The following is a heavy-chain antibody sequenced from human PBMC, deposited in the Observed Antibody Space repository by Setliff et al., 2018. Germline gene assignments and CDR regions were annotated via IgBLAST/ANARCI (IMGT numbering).Heavy chain of an antibody. Sequence: VSCKASGYTFTSYGISWVRQAPGQGLEWMGWISTYNGDTDYAQKLQDRLTMTTDTSTSTVYMELRSLRSGDTAVYYCARGDYDILTGYAQDDALGADAFDIWGQGTMVTVSS. D-gene: IGHD3-9*01. V-gene: IGHV1-18*01. CDR2: ISTYNGDT. CDR3: ARGDYDILTGYAQDDALGADAFDI. CDR1: GYTFTSYG. J-gene: IGHJ3*02.